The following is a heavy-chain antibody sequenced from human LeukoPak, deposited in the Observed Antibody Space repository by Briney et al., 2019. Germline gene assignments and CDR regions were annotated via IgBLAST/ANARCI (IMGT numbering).Heavy chain of an antibody. D-gene: IGHD4-17*01. Sequence: GGSLRLSCAASGFIFSSYGMSWVRQAPGKGLEWVTAISGSGSRTYYADSVKGRFTISRDNSKNTLYLQMNSLRAEDTAVYYCAKNGDYEGYKWFDPWGQGTLVTVSS. CDR1: GFIFSSYG. V-gene: IGHV3-23*01. CDR2: ISGSGSRT. CDR3: AKNGDYEGYKWFDP. J-gene: IGHJ5*02.